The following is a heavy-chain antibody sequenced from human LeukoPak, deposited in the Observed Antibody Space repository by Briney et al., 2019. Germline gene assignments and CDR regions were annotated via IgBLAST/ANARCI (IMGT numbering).Heavy chain of an antibody. D-gene: IGHD7-27*01. CDR1: GFTVSSNY. V-gene: IGHV3-66*02. Sequence: GGSLRLSCAASGFTVSSNYMSWVRQAPGKGLEWVSVIYSGGSTYYSDSVKGRFTISRDNSKNTMYLQMTSLRAEDTAVYYCARDSPLPGDNYWGQGTLVTVPS. CDR3: ARDSPLPGDNY. CDR2: IYSGGST. J-gene: IGHJ4*02.